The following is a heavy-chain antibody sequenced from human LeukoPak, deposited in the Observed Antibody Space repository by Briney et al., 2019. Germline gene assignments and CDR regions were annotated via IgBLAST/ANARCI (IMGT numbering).Heavy chain of an antibody. D-gene: IGHD3-16*01. CDR1: GFTFDDYA. V-gene: IGHV3-9*01. CDR3: AKDMGSLGGVGGGFDY. CDR2: ISWNSGSI. Sequence: GGSLRLPCAASGFTFDDYAMHWVRQAPGKGLEWVSGISWNSGSIGYADSVKGRFTISRDNAKNSLYLQMNSLRAEDTALYYCAKDMGSLGGVGGGFDYWGQGTLVTVSS. J-gene: IGHJ4*02.